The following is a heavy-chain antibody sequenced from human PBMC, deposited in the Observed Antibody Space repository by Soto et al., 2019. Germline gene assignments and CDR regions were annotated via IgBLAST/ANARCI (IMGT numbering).Heavy chain of an antibody. CDR3: ARGVYDFWSGYSTFDY. V-gene: IGHV3-7*01. Sequence: GGSLRLSCAASGFTFTNYWMSWVRQAPGKGLEWVANIKQDGSENYYVDSVKGRFTISRDNAKNSLFLLMNSLRAEDTAVYYCARGVYDFWSGYSTFDYWGQGTLVTVSS. CDR1: GFTFTNYW. CDR2: IKQDGSEN. D-gene: IGHD3-3*01. J-gene: IGHJ4*02.